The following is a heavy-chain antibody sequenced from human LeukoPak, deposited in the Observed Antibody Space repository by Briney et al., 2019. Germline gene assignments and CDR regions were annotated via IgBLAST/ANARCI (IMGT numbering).Heavy chain of an antibody. Sequence: SETLSLTCTVSGGSISSYYWSWIRQPPGKGLEWIGYIYYSGSTNYNHSLKRRVTISVGTSKNQFRLKLIALTDADTTVYSCARGFELITSGGAIGKLNWFDSWGQGTLVTVSS. CDR2: IYYSGST. CDR1: GGSISSYY. D-gene: IGHD3-16*02. CDR3: ARGFELITSGGAIGKLNWFDS. V-gene: IGHV4-59*01. J-gene: IGHJ5*01.